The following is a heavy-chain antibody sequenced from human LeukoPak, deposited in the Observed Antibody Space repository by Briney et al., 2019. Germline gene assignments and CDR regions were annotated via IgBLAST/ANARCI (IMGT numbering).Heavy chain of an antibody. V-gene: IGHV3-30*03. Sequence: GGSLRLFCAASGFTFSSYGMQWVRQAPGKGLEWVAVISYDGSNKYYADSVKGRFTISRDNSKNTLYLQMNSLRAEDTAVYYCASYASGGSCSHWGQGTLVTVSS. CDR1: GFTFSSYG. CDR2: ISYDGSNK. D-gene: IGHD2-15*01. J-gene: IGHJ4*02. CDR3: ASYASGGSCSH.